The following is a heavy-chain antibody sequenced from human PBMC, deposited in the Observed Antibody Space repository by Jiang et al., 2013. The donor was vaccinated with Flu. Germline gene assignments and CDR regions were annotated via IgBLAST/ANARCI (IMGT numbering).Heavy chain of an antibody. Sequence: GAEVKKPGSSVKVSCKASGGTFSSYTISWVRQAPGQGLEWMGRIIPILGIANYVQKFQGRVTITADKSTSTAYMELSSLRSEDTAVYYCARDPTSAPSGYSGYDYQNAFDIWGQGTMVTVSS. J-gene: IGHJ3*02. CDR3: ARDPTSAPSGYSGYDYQNAFDI. D-gene: IGHD5-12*01. CDR1: GGTFSSYT. CDR2: IIPILGIA. V-gene: IGHV1-69*04.